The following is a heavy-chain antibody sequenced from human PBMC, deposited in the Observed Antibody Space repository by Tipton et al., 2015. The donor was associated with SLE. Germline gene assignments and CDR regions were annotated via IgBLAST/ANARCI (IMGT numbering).Heavy chain of an antibody. D-gene: IGHD6-19*01. Sequence: LRLSCTVSGGSISSGSYYWSWIRQPAGKGLEWIGHIYTSGSTNYNPSLKSRVTISVDTSKNQFSLKLSSVTAADTAVYYCARDWDTAVAGTYYYYGMDVWGQGTTVTVSS. CDR1: GGSISSGSYY. J-gene: IGHJ6*02. CDR3: ARDWDTAVAGTYYYYGMDV. CDR2: IYTSGST. V-gene: IGHV4-61*09.